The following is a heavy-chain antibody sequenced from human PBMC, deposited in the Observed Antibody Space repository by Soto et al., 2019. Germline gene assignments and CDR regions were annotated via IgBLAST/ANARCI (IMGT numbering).Heavy chain of an antibody. CDR1: GFTFSSYS. Sequence: EVQLVESGGGLVKPGGSLRLSCAASGFTFSSYSMNWVRQAPGKGLEWVSSISSSSSYIYYADSVKGRFTISRDNAKKSLYLQMNRLRAEDTAVYYCARDYYDSSGYSADAFDIWGQGTMVTVSS. CDR3: ARDYYDSSGYSADAFDI. D-gene: IGHD3-22*01. V-gene: IGHV3-21*01. CDR2: ISSSSSYI. J-gene: IGHJ3*02.